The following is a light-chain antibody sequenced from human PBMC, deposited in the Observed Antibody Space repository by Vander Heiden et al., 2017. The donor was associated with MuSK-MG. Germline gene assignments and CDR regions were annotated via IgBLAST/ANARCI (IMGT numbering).Light chain of an antibody. CDR2: GAS. CDR3: QNDNSVSFT. V-gene: IGKV1-27*01. J-gene: IGKJ4*01. CDR1: QDINNY. Sequence: DIQMTQSPSSLSASVGDRITITCRASQDINNYLAWYQQKPGARPKLLISGASTLQSGVPSRFSGSGSGTDFTLTVSSLQPEDVATYYCQNDNSVSFTFGGGTKVEIK.